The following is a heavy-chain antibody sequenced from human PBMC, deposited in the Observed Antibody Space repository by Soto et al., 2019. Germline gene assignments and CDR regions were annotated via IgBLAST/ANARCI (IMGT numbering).Heavy chain of an antibody. D-gene: IGHD2-2*01. CDR2: IYYSGST. CDR3: ARQDWGHGSSTSCSLYYYYYYMDV. J-gene: IGHJ6*03. V-gene: IGHV4-39*01. Sequence: QLQLQESGPGLVKPSETLSLTCTVSGGSISSSSYYWGWIRQPPGKGLEWIGSIYYSGSTYYNPSPKSRVTVSVDTSKNQFSLKLSAVTAADTAVYYCARQDWGHGSSTSCSLYYYYYYMDVWGKGTTVTVSS. CDR1: GGSISSSSYY.